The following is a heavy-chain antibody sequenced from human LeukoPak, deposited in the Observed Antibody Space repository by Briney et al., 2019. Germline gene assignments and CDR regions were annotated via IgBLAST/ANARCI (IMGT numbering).Heavy chain of an antibody. V-gene: IGHV4-59*01. D-gene: IGHD6-19*01. J-gene: IGHJ4*02. CDR3: ARVEGAVAGDAFDY. Sequence: PSETLPLTCTVSGGSISSYYWSWIRQPPGKGLEWIGYIYYSGSTNYNPSLKSRVTISVDTSKNQFSLKLSSVTAADTAVYYCARVEGAVAGDAFDYWGRGTLVTVSS. CDR1: GGSISSYY. CDR2: IYYSGST.